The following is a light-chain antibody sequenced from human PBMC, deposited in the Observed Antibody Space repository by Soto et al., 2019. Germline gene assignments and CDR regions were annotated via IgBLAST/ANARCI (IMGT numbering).Light chain of an antibody. CDR3: QHYDSSPPNT. CDR2: AAS. Sequence: EIVLTQSPVTLSLSPGERATLSCRASRSFASSYLGWYQQKPGQAPRLLIYAASTRATGIPDRFSGSGSATYFTLTISRLEPEDSAVYYCQHYDSSPPNTFGQGTKLEIK. V-gene: IGKV3-20*01. CDR1: RSFASSY. J-gene: IGKJ2*01.